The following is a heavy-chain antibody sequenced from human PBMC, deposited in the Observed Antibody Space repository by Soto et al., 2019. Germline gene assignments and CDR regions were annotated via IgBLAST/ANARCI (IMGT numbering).Heavy chain of an antibody. D-gene: IGHD3-9*01. CDR3: ATGYPRYFDWLLSY. Sequence: ASVKVSCKVSGYTLTELSMHWVRQAPGKGLEWMGGFDPEDGETIYAQKFQGRVTMTEDTSTDTAYMELSSLRSEDTAVYYCATGYPRYFDWLLSYWGQGTLVTSPQ. CDR2: FDPEDGET. J-gene: IGHJ4*02. V-gene: IGHV1-24*01. CDR1: GYTLTELS.